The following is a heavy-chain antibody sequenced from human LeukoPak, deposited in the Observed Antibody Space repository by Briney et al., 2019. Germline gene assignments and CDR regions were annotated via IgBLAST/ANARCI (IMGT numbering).Heavy chain of an antibody. CDR1: GYTFTTYW. CDR3: ARHDYGSGSYYRLDY. CDR2: ICPGDSDT. J-gene: IGHJ4*02. D-gene: IGHD3-10*01. V-gene: IGHV5-51*01. Sequence: GESLKISCKVSGYTFTTYWIGWVRQMPWKGLEWMGIICPGDSDTRYSPSFQGQVTISADKSTSTAYLQWSSLKASDTAMYYCARHDYGSGSYYRLDYWGQGTLVTVSS.